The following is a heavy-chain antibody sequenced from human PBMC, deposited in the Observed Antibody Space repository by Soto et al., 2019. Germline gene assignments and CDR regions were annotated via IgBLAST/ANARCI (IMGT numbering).Heavy chain of an antibody. J-gene: IGHJ4*02. V-gene: IGHV3-7*01. CDR2: IKQDGSEK. CDR1: RFTFSSYW. CDR3: ASYPHYDFWSGYLVRSDY. D-gene: IGHD3-3*01. Sequence: GGSLRLSCAASRFTFSSYWMSWVRQAPGKGLEWVANIKQDGSEKYYVDSVKGRFTISRDNAKNSLYLQMNSLRAEDTAVYYCASYPHYDFWSGYLVRSDYWGQGTLVTVSS.